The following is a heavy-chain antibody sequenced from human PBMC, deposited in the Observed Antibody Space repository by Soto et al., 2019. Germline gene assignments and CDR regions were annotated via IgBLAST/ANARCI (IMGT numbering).Heavy chain of an antibody. Sequence: GESLKISCQGSGYIFTKHWIAWVRQKPGKGLEWIGIIDPVDSDDRYSPSFEGQVTISVDKSNNTAFLRWDKLKTSDTATYFCARRALDPSGNYYPYNWFDPWGQGTQVTVSS. V-gene: IGHV5-51*01. J-gene: IGHJ5*02. CDR1: GYIFTKHW. D-gene: IGHD3-22*01. CDR3: ARRALDPSGNYYPYNWFDP. CDR2: IDPVDSDD.